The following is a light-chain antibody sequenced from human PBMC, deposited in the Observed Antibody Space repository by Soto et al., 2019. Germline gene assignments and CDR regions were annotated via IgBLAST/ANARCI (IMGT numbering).Light chain of an antibody. CDR2: HSS. CDR3: QQYYSSLAIT. Sequence: ETVLTQSPATLSLSAGDRATLSCRASQSITTHLAWYQQRPGQAPRLLIYHSSTRATGVPTRFSGSGSGTDFTLTINSLQSEDIAVYYCQQYYSSLAITFGQGTRLENK. CDR1: QSITTH. V-gene: IGKV3-15*01. J-gene: IGKJ5*01.